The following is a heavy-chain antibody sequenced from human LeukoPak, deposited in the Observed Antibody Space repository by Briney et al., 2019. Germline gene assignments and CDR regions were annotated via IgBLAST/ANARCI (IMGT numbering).Heavy chain of an antibody. V-gene: IGHV4-61*05. Sequence: EPSETLSLTCSVSGGSISHNSYYWGWIRQPSGKGLECIGYIYASGSTKYNPSLKSRVTISIDTSRSQLSLKLNSVTAADTAVYYCARHSTTYCDGATCRRHMDVWGKGTTVTVSS. D-gene: IGHD2-21*01. CDR3: ARHSTTYCDGATCRRHMDV. CDR1: GGSISHNSYY. CDR2: IYASGST. J-gene: IGHJ6*03.